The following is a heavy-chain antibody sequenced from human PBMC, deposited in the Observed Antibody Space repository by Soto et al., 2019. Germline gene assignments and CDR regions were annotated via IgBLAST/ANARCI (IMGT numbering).Heavy chain of an antibody. D-gene: IGHD5-18*01. CDR1: GGTIRSSDYY. V-gene: IGHV4-30-4*01. CDR3: ARGLSGYSYGPGAVS. Sequence: TSETLSLTCTVSGGTIRSSDYYWTWIRQPPGKGLEWIGYIAYSESAYYNPSLKSRLTLSVDTSKNQFSLTLRSMTAADTAVYFCARGLSGYSYGPGAVSWGQGTLVSV. CDR2: IAYSESA. J-gene: IGHJ5*02.